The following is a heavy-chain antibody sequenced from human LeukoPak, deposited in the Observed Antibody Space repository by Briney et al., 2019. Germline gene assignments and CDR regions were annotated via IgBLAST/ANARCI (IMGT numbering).Heavy chain of an antibody. V-gene: IGHV4-34*01. CDR2: INHSGST. D-gene: IGHD2-2*01. J-gene: IGHJ4*02. CDR1: GGSFSGYY. Sequence: SETLSLTCAVYGGSFSGYYWSWIRQPPGKGLEWIGEINHSGSTNYNPSLKSRVTTSVDTSKNQFSLELSSVTAADTAVYYCARVKPLGYCSSTSCRDYWGQGTLVTVSS. CDR3: ARVKPLGYCSSTSCRDY.